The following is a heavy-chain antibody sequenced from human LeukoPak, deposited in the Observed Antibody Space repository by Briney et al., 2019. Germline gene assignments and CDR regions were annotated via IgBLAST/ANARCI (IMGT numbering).Heavy chain of an antibody. CDR2: ISSSSSYI. V-gene: IGHV3-21*01. Sequence: GGSLRLSCAASGFTFSSYSMNWVRQAPGKGLEWVSPISSSSSYIYYADSVKGRFTISRDNAKNSLYLQMNSLRAEDTAVYYCARDSITMVRGALFDYWGQGTLVTVSS. CDR3: ARDSITMVRGALFDY. D-gene: IGHD3-10*01. CDR1: GFTFSSYS. J-gene: IGHJ4*02.